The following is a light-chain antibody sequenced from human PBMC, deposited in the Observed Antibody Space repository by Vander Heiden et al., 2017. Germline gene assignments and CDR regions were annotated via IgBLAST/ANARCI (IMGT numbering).Light chain of an antibody. CDR3: QTWGTGIVV. CDR1: SGHSSHA. J-gene: IGLJ2*01. CDR2: LNCDGSH. V-gene: IGLV4-69*01. Sequence: QLVLTQSPSASPALGASVKLTCTLSSGHSSHAIAWHQQQPEKGPRYLMKLNCDGSHSKGDGIPDRFSGSSSGAERYLTISSLQYEDEADYYCQTWGTGIVVFGGGTKLTVL.